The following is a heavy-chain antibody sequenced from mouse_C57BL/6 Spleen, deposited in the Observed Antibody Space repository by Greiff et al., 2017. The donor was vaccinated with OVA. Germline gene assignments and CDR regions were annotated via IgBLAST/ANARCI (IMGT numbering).Heavy chain of an antibody. D-gene: IGHD2-4*01. Sequence: VQLVETGGGLVRPGNSLKLSCVTSGFTFSNYRMSWLRQPPGKRLEWIAVITVKSDYYGANYAESVKVRFAISSDDSKSMVYQEMSRKREEDATTYFCSRGERGYDYSLGGWGKGTTLTVSS. V-gene: IGHV13-2*01. CDR1: GFTFSNYR. CDR3: SRGERGYDYSLGG. J-gene: IGHJ2*01. CDR2: ITVKSDYYGA.